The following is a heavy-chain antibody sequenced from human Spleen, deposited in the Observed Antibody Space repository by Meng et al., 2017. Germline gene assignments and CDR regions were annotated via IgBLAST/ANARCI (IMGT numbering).Heavy chain of an antibody. CDR2: ISAYNGNT. V-gene: IGHV1-18*01. J-gene: IGHJ5*02. Sequence: QVQLVQNGAEVKKPGASVKVSCKASGHSFTNYGINWVRQAPGQGLEWMGWISAYNGNTNYAQNLQDRVTMTTDTSTRTAYMELTSLTYDDTAVYYCARDPNKLRSWDGFDPWGQGTLVTVSS. CDR1: GHSFTNYG. CDR3: ARDPNKLRSWDGFDP. D-gene: IGHD3-3*01.